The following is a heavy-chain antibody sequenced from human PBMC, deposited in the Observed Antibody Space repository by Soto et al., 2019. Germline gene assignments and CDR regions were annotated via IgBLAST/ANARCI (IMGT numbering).Heavy chain of an antibody. CDR1: GFTFSSYA. J-gene: IGHJ1*01. V-gene: IGHV3-23*01. CDR2: ISGSGDST. D-gene: IGHD4-17*01. Sequence: GGSLRLSCAASGFTFSSYAMSWVRQAPGKGLEWVSAISGSGDSTYYADSVKGRFTISRDNSKNTLYLQMNSLRAEDTAVYYCAKDPFDYGDYESYFQHWGQGTLVTVSS. CDR3: AKDPFDYGDYESYFQH.